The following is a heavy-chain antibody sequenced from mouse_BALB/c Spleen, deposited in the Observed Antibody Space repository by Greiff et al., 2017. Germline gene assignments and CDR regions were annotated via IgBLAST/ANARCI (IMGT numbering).Heavy chain of an antibody. CDR1: GYTFTDYN. V-gene: IGHV1-18*01. CDR2: INPNNGGT. D-gene: IGHD2-4*01. Sequence: IQLQQSGPELVKPGASVKIPCKASGYTFTDYNMDWVKQSHGKSLEWIGDINPNNGGTIYNQKFKGKATLTVDKSSSTAYMELRSLTSEDTAVYYCARSDDYGDYAMDYWGQGTSVTVSS. CDR3: ARSDDYGDYAMDY. J-gene: IGHJ4*01.